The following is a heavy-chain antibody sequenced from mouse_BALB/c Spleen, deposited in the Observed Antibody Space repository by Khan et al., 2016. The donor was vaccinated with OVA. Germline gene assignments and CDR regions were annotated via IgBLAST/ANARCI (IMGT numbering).Heavy chain of an antibody. CDR3: VRSGYGSFAF. CDR2: IYPNDGGS. CDR1: GYTFSDYN. V-gene: IGHV1S29*02. Sequence: VPLQQSGPELVKPGASVKISCKASGYTFSDYNMDWVKQSHGKRLEWLGYIYPNDGGSGYNQKFKTKATLTVDMSSSTAYMELRSLTSEDSAVYYCVRSGYGSFAFWGQGTLVTVS. D-gene: IGHD1-2*01. J-gene: IGHJ3*01.